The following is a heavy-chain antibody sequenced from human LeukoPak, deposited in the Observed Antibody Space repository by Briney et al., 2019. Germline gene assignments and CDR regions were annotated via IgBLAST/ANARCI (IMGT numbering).Heavy chain of an antibody. CDR1: GFTFSTYG. CDR3: VRPYGGSYYFDN. Sequence: PGRSLRLSCAASGFTFSTYGMHWVRHPPGKGLEWVAVVWYDGINKYYADSVKGRFTISRDNSNNTLYLQMNSLRAEDTAVYYCVRPYGGSYYFDNWGQGTLVTVSS. CDR2: VWYDGINK. V-gene: IGHV3-33*01. D-gene: IGHD4-23*01. J-gene: IGHJ4*02.